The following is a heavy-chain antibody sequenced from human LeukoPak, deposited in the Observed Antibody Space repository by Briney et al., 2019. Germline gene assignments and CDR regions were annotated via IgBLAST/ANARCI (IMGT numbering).Heavy chain of an antibody. J-gene: IGHJ4*02. V-gene: IGHV1-18*01. D-gene: IGHD3-3*01. Sequence: ASVKVSCKASGYTFTSYGISWVRQAPGQGLEWMGWISAYNGNTNYAQKLQGRVTMTTDTSTSTAYMGLRSLRSDDTAVYYCARDTYDFWSGYYNFDYWGQGTLVTVSS. CDR3: ARDTYDFWSGYYNFDY. CDR1: GYTFTSYG. CDR2: ISAYNGNT.